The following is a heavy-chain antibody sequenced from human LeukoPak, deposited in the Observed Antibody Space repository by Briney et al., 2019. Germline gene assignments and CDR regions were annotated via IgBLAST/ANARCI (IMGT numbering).Heavy chain of an antibody. CDR1: GFTFSSYG. Sequence: PGRSLRPSCAASGFTFSSYGMHRVRQAPGKGLEWVAVISYDGSNKYYADSVKGRFTISRDNSKNTLYLQMNSLRAEDTAVYYCAKNGDSSGYYSVDYWGQGTLVTVSS. V-gene: IGHV3-30*18. J-gene: IGHJ4*02. CDR2: ISYDGSNK. CDR3: AKNGDSSGYYSVDY. D-gene: IGHD3-22*01.